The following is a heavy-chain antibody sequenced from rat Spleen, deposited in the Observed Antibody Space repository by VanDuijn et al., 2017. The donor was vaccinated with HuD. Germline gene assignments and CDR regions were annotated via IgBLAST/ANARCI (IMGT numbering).Heavy chain of an antibody. CDR2: TSTSGSRT. CDR3: AQWNSKYFTY. D-gene: IGHD4-4*01. J-gene: IGHJ2*01. V-gene: IGHV5-7*01. Sequence: EVQLVESGGGLVQPGRSLKLSCTASGFTFKDYYMAWVRQAPKEGLEWVATTSTSGSRTYYPDSVKGRFTISRDSAKSTLYLQVDSLRSEDTATYYCAQWNSKYFTYWGQGVMVTVSS. CDR1: GFTFKDYY.